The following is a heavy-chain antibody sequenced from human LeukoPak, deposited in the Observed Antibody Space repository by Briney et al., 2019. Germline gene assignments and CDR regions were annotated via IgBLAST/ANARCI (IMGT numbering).Heavy chain of an antibody. CDR1: GGPISSSSYY. CDR3: AREIAVAGTSY. V-gene: IGHV4-39*02. Sequence: SETLSLTCTVSGGPISSSSYYWGWIRQPPGKGLEWIGSIYYSGSTYYNPSLKSRVTISVDTSKNQFSLKLSSVTAADTAVYYCAREIAVAGTSYWGQGTLVTVSS. D-gene: IGHD6-19*01. CDR2: IYYSGST. J-gene: IGHJ4*02.